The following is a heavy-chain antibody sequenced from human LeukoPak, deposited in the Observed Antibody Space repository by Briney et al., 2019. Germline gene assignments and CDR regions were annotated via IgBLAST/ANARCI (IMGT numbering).Heavy chain of an antibody. J-gene: IGHJ4*02. V-gene: IGHV3-15*01. CDR2: IKSKTDVGTT. D-gene: IGHD2-15*01. CDR3: TTVRRWPRGYFDY. Sequence: PGGSLRLSCAASGFTFSNAWMSWVRQAPGKGLEWVGRIKSKTDVGTTDYAAPVKGRFTISRDDSKNTLYLQMNSLKTEDTAVYYCTTVRRWPRGYFDYWGQGTLVTVSS. CDR1: GFTFSNAW.